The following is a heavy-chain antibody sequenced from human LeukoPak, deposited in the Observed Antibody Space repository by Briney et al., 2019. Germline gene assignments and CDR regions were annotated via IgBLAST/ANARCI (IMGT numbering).Heavy chain of an antibody. V-gene: IGHV3-66*01. Sequence: GGSLRLSCAASGFTFSNNYMSWVRQAPGKGLEWVSILYIDGSTYYSDPVKGKFTISRDNSKNTLYLQMNSLRDEDTALYYCARVQGSYGQSDVWGQGTTVTISS. CDR2: LYIDGST. CDR1: GFTFSNNY. D-gene: IGHD3-10*01. CDR3: ARVQGSYGQSDV. J-gene: IGHJ6*02.